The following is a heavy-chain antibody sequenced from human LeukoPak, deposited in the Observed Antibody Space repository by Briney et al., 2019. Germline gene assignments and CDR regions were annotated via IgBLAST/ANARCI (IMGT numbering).Heavy chain of an antibody. CDR2: IKEDGSEK. CDR3: ARDKLVGATHFDY. J-gene: IGHJ4*02. CDR1: GFTFSSYW. D-gene: IGHD1-26*01. V-gene: IGHV3-7*01. Sequence: GGSLRLSCAASGFTFSSYWMSWVRQAPGKGLEWVANIKEDGSEKRDVDSVKGRFTISRDNAKNSLYLQMNSLRAEDTAVYYCARDKLVGATHFDYWGQGTLVTVSS.